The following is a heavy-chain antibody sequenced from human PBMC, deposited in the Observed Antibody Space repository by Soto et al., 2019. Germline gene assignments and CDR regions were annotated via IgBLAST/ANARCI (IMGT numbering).Heavy chain of an antibody. Sequence: QVQLVQSGAEVKKPGASVKVSCKASGYTFTSYDINWVRQATGQGLEWMGWMNPNSGNTGYAQKFQGRVTMTRNTSISTAYRELSSLRSEDTAVYYCARRPGPLLLWFGEGDNWFDPWGQGTLVTVSS. CDR1: GYTFTSYD. J-gene: IGHJ5*02. CDR3: ARRPGPLLLWFGEGDNWFDP. CDR2: MNPNSGNT. D-gene: IGHD3-10*01. V-gene: IGHV1-8*01.